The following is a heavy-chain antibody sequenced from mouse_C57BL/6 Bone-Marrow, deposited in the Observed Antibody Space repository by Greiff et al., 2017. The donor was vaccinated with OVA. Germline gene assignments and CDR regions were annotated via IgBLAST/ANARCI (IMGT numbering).Heavy chain of an antibody. D-gene: IGHD1-1*01. Sequence: VQLQESGAELARPGASVKLSCKASGYTFTSYGISWVKQRTGQGLEWIGEIYPRSGNTYYNEKFKGKATLTADKSSSTAYMELRSLTSEDSAVYFCARIYGSYWYFDVWGTGTTVTVSS. J-gene: IGHJ1*03. V-gene: IGHV1-81*01. CDR1: GYTFTSYG. CDR3: ARIYGSYWYFDV. CDR2: IYPRSGNT.